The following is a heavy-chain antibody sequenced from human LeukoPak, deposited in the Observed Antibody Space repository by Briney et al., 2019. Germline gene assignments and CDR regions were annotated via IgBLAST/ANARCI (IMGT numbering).Heavy chain of an antibody. CDR2: IWNDGSNK. CDR3: ARALFAGAFYGMDV. V-gene: IGHV3-33*01. J-gene: IGHJ6*02. D-gene: IGHD3-10*01. Sequence: PGGSLRLSCAASGFTFSIYGMHWVRQAPNKGLEWVAIIWNDGSNKYYADFVKGRFTISRDNSKNTLYLQMNSLRAEDTAVYYCARALFAGAFYGMDVWGQGTTVTVSS. CDR1: GFTFSIYG.